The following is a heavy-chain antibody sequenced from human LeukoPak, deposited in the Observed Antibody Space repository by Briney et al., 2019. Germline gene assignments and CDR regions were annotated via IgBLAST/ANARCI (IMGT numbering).Heavy chain of an antibody. D-gene: IGHD1-26*01. J-gene: IGHJ4*02. CDR1: GFTFSTFW. CDR2: INSDGSIT. V-gene: IGHV3-74*03. Sequence: PGGSLRLSCAASGFTFSTFWMHWVRQAPGKGLVWVSGINSDGSITTYADSVKGRFTISRDNAENTLYLQMNSLRAEDTAVYYCARAPSGSYYFDYWGQGTLVTVSS. CDR3: ARAPSGSYYFDY.